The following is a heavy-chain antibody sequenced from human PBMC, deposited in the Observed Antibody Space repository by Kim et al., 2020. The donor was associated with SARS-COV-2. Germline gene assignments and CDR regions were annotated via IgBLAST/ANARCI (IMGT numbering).Heavy chain of an antibody. CDR3: TRDVIDGYCS. J-gene: IGHJ4*02. D-gene: IGHD2-21*02. Sequence: GGSLRLSCAASGFTVSSVYMTWVRQAPGMGLEWVSVIYIDDSTYYAASVRGRFTISRDNSKNTLYLQMNSLRAEDTAIYYCTRDVIDGYCSWGQGTLVTV. CDR2: IYIDDST. V-gene: IGHV3-53*01. CDR1: GFTVSSVY.